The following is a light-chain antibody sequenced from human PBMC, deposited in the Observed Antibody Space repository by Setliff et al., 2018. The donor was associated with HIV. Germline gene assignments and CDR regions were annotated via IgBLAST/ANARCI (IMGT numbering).Light chain of an antibody. CDR3: AAWDDSVDAGV. CDR1: SSNIGSET. J-gene: IGLJ2*01. V-gene: IGLV1-44*01. Sequence: PGQTVTISCSGSSSNIGSETVNWYQVLPGTAPKLLIYSDSQRPSGVPDRFSGSKSGTSASLAISGLQSEDEAEYYCAAWDDSVDAGVFGGGTKVTVL. CDR2: SDS.